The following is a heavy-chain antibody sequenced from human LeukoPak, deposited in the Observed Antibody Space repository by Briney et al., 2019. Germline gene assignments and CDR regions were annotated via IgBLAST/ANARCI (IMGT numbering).Heavy chain of an antibody. CDR2: IYYSGST. V-gene: IGHV4-39*07. Sequence: SETLSLTCTVSGGSISSSSYYWGWIRQPPGKGLEWIGSIYYSGSTYYNPSLKSRVTISVDTSKNQFSLKLSSVTAADTAVYYCARAPPAWTGPLYYYYYMDVWGKGTTVTVSS. CDR3: ARAPPAWTGPLYYYYYMDV. CDR1: GGSISSSSYY. J-gene: IGHJ6*03. D-gene: IGHD3/OR15-3a*01.